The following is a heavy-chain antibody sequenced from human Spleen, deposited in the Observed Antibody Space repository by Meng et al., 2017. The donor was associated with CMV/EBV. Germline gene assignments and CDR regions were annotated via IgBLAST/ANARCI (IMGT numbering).Heavy chain of an antibody. CDR1: GGTFSSSA. CDR2: IIPIFGAT. CDR3: ARDGATITSRPRYYFYGMDV. D-gene: IGHD6-6*01. J-gene: IGHJ6*02. V-gene: IGHV1-69*05. Sequence: SVKVSCKASGGTFSSSAISWVRQAPGQGLEWMEGIIPIFGATHYAQRFQGRVTITTDEFTSTVYVELSSRRSEDTAVYFCARDGATITSRPRYYFYGMDVWGRGTTVTVSS.